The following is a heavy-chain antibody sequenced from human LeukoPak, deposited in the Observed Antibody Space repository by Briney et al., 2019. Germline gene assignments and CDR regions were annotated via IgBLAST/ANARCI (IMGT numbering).Heavy chain of an antibody. D-gene: IGHD3-10*01. J-gene: IGHJ5*02. CDR1: GGSISSSRYY. CDR2: IHSIGGT. Sequence: SETLSLTCTVSGGSISSSRYYCRWIRQPPDKGLEGIAYIHSIGGTNYNPSLKSRVTISVDTSKNQFSLKLSSVTAAGTAFYYCARGHDYYYSGRQSWFDPWGQGTLVTVSS. CDR3: ARGHDYYYSGRQSWFDP. V-gene: IGHV4-61*01.